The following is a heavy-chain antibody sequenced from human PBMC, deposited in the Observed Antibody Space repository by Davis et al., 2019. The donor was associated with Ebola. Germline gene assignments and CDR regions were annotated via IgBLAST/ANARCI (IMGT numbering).Heavy chain of an antibody. Sequence: ASVTVSCKSSGYTFTSYGISWVRQAPGQGLEWMGWISAYNGNTNYSQKLQGRVTMTTDTSTSTAYMELRSLRSDDTAVYYCARERWTYCSSTSCYRWDNWFDPWGQGTLVTVSS. J-gene: IGHJ5*02. D-gene: IGHD2-2*01. CDR2: ISAYNGNT. CDR3: ARERWTYCSSTSCYRWDNWFDP. CDR1: GYTFTSYG. V-gene: IGHV1-18*01.